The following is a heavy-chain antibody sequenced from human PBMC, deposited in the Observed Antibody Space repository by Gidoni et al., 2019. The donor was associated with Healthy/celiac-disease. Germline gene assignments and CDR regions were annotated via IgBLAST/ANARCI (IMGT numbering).Heavy chain of an antibody. J-gene: IGHJ4*02. CDR1: GFTFSSYA. Sequence: EVQLLESGGGLVQPGGSLRPSCAASGFTFSSYAMGWVRQAPGKGLEWVSAISGSGGSTYYADSVKGRFTISRDNSKNTLYLQMNSLRAEDTAVYYCASRPAAMVTDYFDYWGQGTLVTVSS. CDR3: ASRPAAMVTDYFDY. CDR2: ISGSGGST. V-gene: IGHV3-23*01. D-gene: IGHD5-18*01.